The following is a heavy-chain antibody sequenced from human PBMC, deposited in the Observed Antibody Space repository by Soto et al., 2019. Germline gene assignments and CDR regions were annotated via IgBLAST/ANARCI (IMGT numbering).Heavy chain of an antibody. CDR3: ASANTGHTAMGSVDGFLDY. CDR2: INHSGST. Sequence: SELLSLSISLGEGEVIVGCLSMILKHTGKGLEWIGEINHSGSTNYNPSLKSRVTISVDTSKNQFSLKLSSVTAADTAVYYCASANTGHTAMGSVDGFLDYWVKGTLVTVSS. J-gene: IGHJ4*02. CDR1: EGEVIVGC. D-gene: IGHD5-18*01. V-gene: IGHV4-34*01.